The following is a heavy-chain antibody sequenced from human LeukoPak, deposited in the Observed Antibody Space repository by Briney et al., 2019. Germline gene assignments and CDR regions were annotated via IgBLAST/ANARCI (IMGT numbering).Heavy chain of an antibody. CDR1: GGSISSGSYY. D-gene: IGHD2-15*01. CDR3: ARSQGGVKKIFDY. V-gene: IGHV4-61*02. CDR2: IYTSGST. J-gene: IGHJ4*02. Sequence: PSETLSLTCTVSGGSISSGSYYWSWIRQPAGKGLEWIGRIYTSGSTNYNPSLKSRVTISVDTSKNQFSLKLSSVTAADTAVYYCARSQGGVKKIFDYWGQGTLVTVSS.